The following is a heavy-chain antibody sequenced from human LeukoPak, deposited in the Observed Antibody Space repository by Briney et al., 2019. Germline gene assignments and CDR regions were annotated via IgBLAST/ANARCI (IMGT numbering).Heavy chain of an antibody. D-gene: IGHD6-13*01. CDR1: GGSISSTNYY. Sequence: SETLSLTCTVSGGSISSTNYYWGWIRQPPGKGLEWIGSIYYSGSTYYNPSLKSRVTISVDTSKNQFSLNLSSVTAADTAVFYCARGAFSSCVDSWGQGTLVTASS. V-gene: IGHV4-39*07. J-gene: IGHJ4*02. CDR2: IYYSGST. CDR3: ARGAFSSCVDS.